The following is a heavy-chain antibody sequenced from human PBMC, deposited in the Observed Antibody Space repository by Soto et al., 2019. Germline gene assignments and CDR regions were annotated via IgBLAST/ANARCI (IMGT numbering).Heavy chain of an antibody. Sequence: QMQLVESGGGVVQPGTSLRVSCAASGFTFSHYGIHWVRQAPGKGLEWVAVVSYDGGIKLYADSVRDRFAISRDNSKNTLYLQMNSLGPDDTAVYYCAKLPSGFNYYDRSEYRATDNDAFDIWGQGTMVTVSS. D-gene: IGHD3-22*01. V-gene: IGHV3-30*18. CDR2: VSYDGGIK. CDR3: AKLPSGFNYYDRSEYRATDNDAFDI. CDR1: GFTFSHYG. J-gene: IGHJ3*02.